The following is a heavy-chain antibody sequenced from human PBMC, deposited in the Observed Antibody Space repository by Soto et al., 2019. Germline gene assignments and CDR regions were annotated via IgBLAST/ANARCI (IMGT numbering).Heavy chain of an antibody. CDR3: ARGPAYYYGSGSYYHYYYYGMDV. Sequence: QVQLVQSGAEVKKPGASVKVSCKASGYTFTSYGISWVRQAPGQGLEWMGWISAYNGNTNYAQKLQGRVNMTTDTSTSTAYMGLRSLSSDDTAVYYCARGPAYYYGSGSYYHYYYYGMDVWGQGTTVTVSS. CDR2: ISAYNGNT. CDR1: GYTFTSYG. V-gene: IGHV1-18*01. J-gene: IGHJ6*02. D-gene: IGHD3-10*01.